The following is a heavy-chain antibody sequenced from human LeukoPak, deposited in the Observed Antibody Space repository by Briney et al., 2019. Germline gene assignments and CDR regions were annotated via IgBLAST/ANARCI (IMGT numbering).Heavy chain of an antibody. CDR2: INDDGIAT. Sequence: GGSLRLSCAASGFTFSNYWMHWVRQVPGKGLVWVSRINDDGIATFYADSVKGRFTISRDNAKNTLFLQIHSLRAEDTAVYYCAREILAPGKTHDYWGQGTLVTVSS. CDR1: GFTFSNYW. J-gene: IGHJ4*02. V-gene: IGHV3-74*01. CDR3: AREILAPGKTHDY.